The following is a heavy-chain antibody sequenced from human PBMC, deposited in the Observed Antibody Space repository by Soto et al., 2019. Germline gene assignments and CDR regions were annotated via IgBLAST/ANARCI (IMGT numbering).Heavy chain of an antibody. CDR3: AREDTTGLFDF. J-gene: IGHJ4*02. V-gene: IGHV4-59*01. D-gene: IGHD4-17*01. CDR2: ISHTGRT. Sequence: SETLSLTCSVSTGSMRTYYWTWIRQSPGKGLEWIGQISHTGRTKHNPSLESRVTISVDTSRKQSSLKLTSVTAADTDIYYCAREDTTGLFDFWGQGTLVTVSS. CDR1: TGSMRTYY.